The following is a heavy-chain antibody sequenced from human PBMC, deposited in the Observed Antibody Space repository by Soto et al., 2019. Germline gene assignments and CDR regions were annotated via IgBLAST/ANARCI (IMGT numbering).Heavy chain of an antibody. CDR2: ISYDGSNK. J-gene: IGHJ4*02. V-gene: IGHV3-30*18. CDR1: GFTFSSYG. D-gene: IGHD6-13*01. Sequence: PGGSLRLSCAASGFTFSSYGMHWVRQAPGKGLEWVAVISYDGSNKYYADSVKGRFTISRDNSKNTLYLQMNSLRAEDTAVYYCAKSLGGIAIDYWVQGTLVTGSS. CDR3: AKSLGGIAIDY.